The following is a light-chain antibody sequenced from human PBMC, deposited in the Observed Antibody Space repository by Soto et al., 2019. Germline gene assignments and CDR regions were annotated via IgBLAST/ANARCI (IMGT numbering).Light chain of an antibody. CDR3: QQCGSSPPT. V-gene: IGKV3-20*01. CDR2: GTS. Sequence: EIVLTHSQGTLSLSPGESATLSCLASQSISSIYFAWYQQKPGQAPRLLIYGTSSRATGIPDRFSGSGSGTDFTLTISRLEPEDFAVYYCQQCGSSPPTFGGGTRLEIK. CDR1: QSISSIY. J-gene: IGKJ5*01.